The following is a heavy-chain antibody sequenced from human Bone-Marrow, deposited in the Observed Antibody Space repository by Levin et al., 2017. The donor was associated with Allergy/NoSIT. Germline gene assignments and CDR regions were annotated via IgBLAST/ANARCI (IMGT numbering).Heavy chain of an antibody. CDR2: IYYSGST. Sequence: KSSETLSLTCTVSGGSISSYYWSWIRQPPGKGLEWIGYIYYSGSTNYNPSLKSRVTISVDTSKNQFSLKLSSVTAADTAVYYCARCPDWYFDLWGRGTLVTVSS. CDR1: GGSISSYY. V-gene: IGHV4-59*01. CDR3: ARCPDWYFDL. J-gene: IGHJ2*01.